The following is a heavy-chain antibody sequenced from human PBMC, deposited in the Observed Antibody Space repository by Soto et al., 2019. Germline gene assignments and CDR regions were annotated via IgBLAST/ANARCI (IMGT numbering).Heavy chain of an antibody. J-gene: IGHJ5*02. CDR3: ARGGSCWGNRFDP. CDR2: IYYSGNT. D-gene: IGHD6-13*01. Sequence: QVQLQESGPGLVKPSQTLSLTCSVSGGSISSGGYYWSWIRQHPGKGLEWIGYIYYSGNTYYNPSLKSRVTISIHTSKTQFSLKLNSVTAADTAVYYCARGGSCWGNRFDPWGLGTLVTVSS. CDR1: GGSISSGGYY. V-gene: IGHV4-31*03.